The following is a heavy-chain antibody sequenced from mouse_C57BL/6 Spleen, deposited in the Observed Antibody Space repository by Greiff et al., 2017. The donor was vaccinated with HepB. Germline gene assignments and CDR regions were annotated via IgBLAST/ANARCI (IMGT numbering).Heavy chain of an antibody. CDR1: GFTFSSYA. D-gene: IGHD1-1*01. Sequence: EVKLVESGGGLVKPGGSLKLSCAASGFTFSSYAMSWVRQTPEKRLEWVATISDGGSYTYYPDNVKGRFTISRDNAKNNLYLQMSHLKSEDTAMYYCARDYPNDYGSSDWYFDVWGTGTTVTVSS. CDR3: ARDYPNDYGSSDWYFDV. J-gene: IGHJ1*03. V-gene: IGHV5-4*01. CDR2: ISDGGSYT.